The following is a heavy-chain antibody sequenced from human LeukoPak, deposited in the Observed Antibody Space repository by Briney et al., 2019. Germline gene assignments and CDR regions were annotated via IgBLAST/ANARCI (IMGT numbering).Heavy chain of an antibody. V-gene: IGHV3-48*03. J-gene: IGHJ4*02. CDR3: ARDDSTVTRFDY. D-gene: IGHD4-17*01. Sequence: GGSLRLSCGASGFTFDTYEMNWVRQAPGKGLEWLASISSRSRGIYYADSVKGRFTISRDNAKNSLYLQMNSLRAEDTALYYCARDDSTVTRFDYWGQGTLVTVSS. CDR2: ISSRSRGI. CDR1: GFTFDTYE.